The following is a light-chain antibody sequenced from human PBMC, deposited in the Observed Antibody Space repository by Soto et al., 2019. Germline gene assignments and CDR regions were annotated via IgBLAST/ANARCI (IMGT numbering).Light chain of an antibody. V-gene: IGKV3-20*01. J-gene: IGKJ5*01. Sequence: ETVLTQSPGTLSLSPGERATLYCRATQSVNNDYLAWYQQRPGLAPRLLIFGASGRATGIPDRFSGSGSGTDFTLTISRLEPEDFAIYYCQQYSNWPPITFGQGTRLEIK. CDR3: QQYSNWPPIT. CDR1: QSVNNDY. CDR2: GAS.